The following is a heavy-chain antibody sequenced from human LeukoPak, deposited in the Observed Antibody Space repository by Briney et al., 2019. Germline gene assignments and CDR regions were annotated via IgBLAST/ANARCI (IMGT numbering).Heavy chain of an antibody. J-gene: IGHJ4*02. CDR3: VKDLTAAGPPFDY. CDR1: GFTFSSYA. Sequence: GGSLRLSCSASGFTFSSYATHWVRQAPGKGLEYVSAISSNGGSTYYADSVKGRFTISRDNSKNTLYLQMSSLRAEDTAVYYCVKDLTAAGPPFDYWGQGTLVTVSS. D-gene: IGHD6-13*01. CDR2: ISSNGGST. V-gene: IGHV3-64D*06.